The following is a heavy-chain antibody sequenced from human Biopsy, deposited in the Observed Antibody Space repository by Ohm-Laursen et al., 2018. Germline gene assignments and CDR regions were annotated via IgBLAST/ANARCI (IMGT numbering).Heavy chain of an antibody. Sequence: TLSLTCTVSGGSISSSYWSWIRQPPGKGLEWIGGIYYSGSTNYNPSLKSRVTISVDTSKNQFPMKLSSVTAADTAVYYCARATNSTGWPYYYFYGMDVWGQGTTVTVSS. CDR2: IYYSGST. CDR3: ARATNSTGWPYYYFYGMDV. CDR1: GGSISSSY. J-gene: IGHJ6*02. V-gene: IGHV4-59*01. D-gene: IGHD2/OR15-2a*01.